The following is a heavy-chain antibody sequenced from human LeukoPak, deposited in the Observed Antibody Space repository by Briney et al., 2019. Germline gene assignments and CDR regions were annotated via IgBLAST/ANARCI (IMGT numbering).Heavy chain of an antibody. CDR1: GFSFSSYG. J-gene: IGHJ4*02. V-gene: IGHV3-33*01. CDR2: IWSDGRNK. CDR3: ARTVGGDCYFDY. D-gene: IGHD2-21*02. Sequence: GRSLRLSCAASGFSFSSYGMHWVRQAPGKGLEWVAVIWSDGRNKFYADSVKGRFSISRDNSKNTLYLQMNSLRAEDTAVYYCARTVGGDCYFDYWGQGTLVTVSS.